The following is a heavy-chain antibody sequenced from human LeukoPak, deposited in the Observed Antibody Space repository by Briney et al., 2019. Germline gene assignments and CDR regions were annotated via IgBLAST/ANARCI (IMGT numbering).Heavy chain of an antibody. CDR2: INPNSGGT. D-gene: IGHD3-10*01. CDR3: ARPRFWFGELLEAFDI. Sequence: GASVKVSCKASGYTFTGYYMHWVRQAPGQGLEWMGWINPNSGGTSYAQKFQGRVTMTRDTSISTAYMELSRLRSDDTAVYYCARPRFWFGELLEAFDIWGQGTMVTVSS. V-gene: IGHV1-2*02. J-gene: IGHJ3*02. CDR1: GYTFTGYY.